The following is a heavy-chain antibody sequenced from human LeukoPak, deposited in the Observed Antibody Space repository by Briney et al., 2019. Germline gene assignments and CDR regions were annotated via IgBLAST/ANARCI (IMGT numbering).Heavy chain of an antibody. CDR1: VYTFNNYS. V-gene: IGHV1-18*01. Sequence: ASVKVSSKASVYTFNNYSITWVRQAPRQGLEWMGWINAYNGYTKYAEKMPDRLSVTTDTSTRIAYLELRSLRSDDTAVYYCARGIGGSDWYYCDTWGQGTLVTVSS. CDR2: INAYNGYT. CDR3: ARGIGGSDWYYCDT. D-gene: IGHD6-19*01. J-gene: IGHJ4*02.